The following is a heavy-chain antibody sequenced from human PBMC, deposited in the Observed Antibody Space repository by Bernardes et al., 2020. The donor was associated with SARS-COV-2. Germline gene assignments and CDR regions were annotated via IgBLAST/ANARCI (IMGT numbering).Heavy chain of an antibody. V-gene: IGHV1-8*01. Sequence: ASLKVSCKASGYTFTSYDINWVRQATGQGLEWMGWMTPTSGTTGYAQKFQGRVTMTRNTSISTAYMELSSLRSEDTAVYYCARGTGIVLMVYAPYSLDVWGQGTTVTVSS. CDR2: MTPTSGTT. D-gene: IGHD2-8*01. CDR1: GYTFTSYD. CDR3: ARGTGIVLMVYAPYSLDV. J-gene: IGHJ6*02.